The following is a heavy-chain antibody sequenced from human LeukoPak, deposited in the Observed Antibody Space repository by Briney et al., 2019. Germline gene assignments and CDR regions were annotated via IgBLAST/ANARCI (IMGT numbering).Heavy chain of an antibody. CDR1: GYTFTRYD. CDR3: ARDCSGGNCYSDAFDI. Sequence: ASVKVSCKASGYTFTRYDINWARQATGQGLEWMGWMNPKSGNTGYAQKFQGRLTMTRNTSISTAYMELSSLTSGDTAMYYCARDCSGGNCYSDAFDIWGQGTMVTVSS. CDR2: MNPKSGNT. J-gene: IGHJ3*02. D-gene: IGHD2-15*01. V-gene: IGHV1-8*01.